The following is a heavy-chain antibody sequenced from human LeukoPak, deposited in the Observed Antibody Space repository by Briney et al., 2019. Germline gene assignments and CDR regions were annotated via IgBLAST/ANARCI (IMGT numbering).Heavy chain of an antibody. D-gene: IGHD3-22*01. CDR1: GASISSYY. J-gene: IGHJ6*03. V-gene: IGHV4-59*01. Sequence: KPSETLSLTCTVSGASISSYYWGWIRQPPGKGLEFIGYILYNGNTNYNPSLESRVTISVDTSKNHFSLKLSSVTAADTAVYYCARAGYYDSSGLFPQVYYYYYYYMDVWGKGTTVTVSS. CDR2: ILYNGNT. CDR3: ARAGYYDSSGLFPQVYYYYYYYMDV.